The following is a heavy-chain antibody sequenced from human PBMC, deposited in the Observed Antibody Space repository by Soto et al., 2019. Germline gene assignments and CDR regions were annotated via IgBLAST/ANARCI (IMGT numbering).Heavy chain of an antibody. CDR3: ARESVVTGTHHFDY. V-gene: IGHV1-2*02. CDR1: GYTFKDYF. Sequence: SVKVSCKASGYTFKDYFLHWVRQAPGQGLEWMGWINSNTGGTNYAQKFQGRVTMTRDTPISTAYMELSRLTSDDTAVYHCARESVVTGTHHFDYWGQGTLVTVYS. CDR2: INSNTGGT. D-gene: IGHD1-7*01. J-gene: IGHJ4*02.